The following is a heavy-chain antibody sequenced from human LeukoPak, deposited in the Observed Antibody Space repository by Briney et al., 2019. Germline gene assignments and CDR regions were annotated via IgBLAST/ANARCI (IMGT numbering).Heavy chain of an antibody. D-gene: IGHD6-6*01. J-gene: IGHJ4*02. CDR1: GFTFSSYS. V-gene: IGHV3-21*01. Sequence: GSLRLSCAASGFTFSSYSMNWVRRAPGKGLEWVSSISSSSSYIYYADSVKGRFTISRDNAKNSLYLQMNSLRAEDTAVYYCAREGSVSSSPDFDYWGQGTLVTVSS. CDR2: ISSSSSYI. CDR3: AREGSVSSSPDFDY.